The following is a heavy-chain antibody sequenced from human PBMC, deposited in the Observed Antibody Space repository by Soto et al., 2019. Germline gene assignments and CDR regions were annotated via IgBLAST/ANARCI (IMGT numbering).Heavy chain of an antibody. CDR1: GGSISSYY. V-gene: IGHV4-59*12. CDR3: AREGSSGWLINWFDP. J-gene: IGHJ5*02. CDR2: IFHSGST. D-gene: IGHD6-19*01. Sequence: PSETLSLTCTVSGGSISSYYWSWIRQPPGKRLEWIGYIFHSGSTNYNPSLKSRVTISVDKSKNQFSLKLSSVTAADTAVYYCAREGSSGWLINWFDPWGQGTLVTVSS.